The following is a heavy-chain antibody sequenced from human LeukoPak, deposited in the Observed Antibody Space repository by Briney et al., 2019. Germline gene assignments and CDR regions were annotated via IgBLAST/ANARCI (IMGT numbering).Heavy chain of an antibody. V-gene: IGHV4-34*01. D-gene: IGHD3-10*01. J-gene: IGHJ3*02. Sequence: SETLSLTCAVYGGSFSGYYWGWIRQPPGKGLEWIGEINHSGSTNYNPSLKSRVTVSVDTSKNQFSLKLSSVTAADTAAYYCARGRERFVDALGAFDIWGQGTMVTVSS. CDR1: GGSFSGYY. CDR3: ARGRERFVDALGAFDI. CDR2: INHSGST.